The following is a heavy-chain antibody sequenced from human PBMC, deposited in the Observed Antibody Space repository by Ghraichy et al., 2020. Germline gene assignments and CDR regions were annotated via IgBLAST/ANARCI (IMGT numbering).Heavy chain of an antibody. J-gene: IGHJ4*02. CDR3: ASMAVTADFDY. CDR1: GGSISSYY. D-gene: IGHD6-19*01. CDR2: IYYSGST. V-gene: IGHV4-59*08. Sequence: SETLSLTCTVSGGSISSYYWSWIRQPPGKGRELIGYIYYSGSTNYNPSLKSRVTISVDTSKNQFSLKLSSVTAADTAVYYCASMAVTADFDYWGQGTLVTVSS.